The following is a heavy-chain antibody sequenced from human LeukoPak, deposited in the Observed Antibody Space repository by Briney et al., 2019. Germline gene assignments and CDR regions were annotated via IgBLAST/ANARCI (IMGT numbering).Heavy chain of an antibody. J-gene: IGHJ4*02. V-gene: IGHV3-7*01. D-gene: IGHD5-12*01. CDR3: ARVGSGYDFPNFDY. CDR1: GFTFSSYW. Sequence: GGSLRLSCAASGFTFSSYWMSWVRQAPGKGLEWVANIKQDGSEKYYVDSVKGRFTISRDNAKNSPYLQMNSLRDEDTAVYYCARVGSGYDFPNFDYWGQGTPVTVSS. CDR2: IKQDGSEK.